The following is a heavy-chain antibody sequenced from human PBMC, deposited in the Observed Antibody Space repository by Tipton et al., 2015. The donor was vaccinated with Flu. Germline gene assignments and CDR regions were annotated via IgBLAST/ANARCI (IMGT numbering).Heavy chain of an antibody. Sequence: LSLTCAASGFTFSSYWMHWVRQAPGKGLVWVSRINSDGSSTSYADSVKGRFTISRDNAKNTLYLQMNSLRAEDTAVYYCARGGDTGYSSSWYYYYGMDVWGQGTTVTVSS. CDR1: GFTFSSYW. D-gene: IGHD6-13*01. CDR3: ARGGDTGYSSSWYYYYGMDV. CDR2: INSDGSST. V-gene: IGHV3-74*01. J-gene: IGHJ6*02.